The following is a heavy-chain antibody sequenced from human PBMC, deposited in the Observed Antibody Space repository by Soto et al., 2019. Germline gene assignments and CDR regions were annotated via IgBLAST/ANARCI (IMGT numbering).Heavy chain of an antibody. CDR3: AREAGPDRWFDP. Sequence: SETLSLTCTVSGASISSYFWTWIRQPAGKGLDWIGRISTSGTTNYNPSLKSRVTMSVDASKNHFSLNLSSVTAADTAVYYCAREAGPDRWFDPWGQGTLVTVSS. D-gene: IGHD6-19*01. CDR1: GASISSYF. J-gene: IGHJ5*02. CDR2: ISTSGTT. V-gene: IGHV4-4*07.